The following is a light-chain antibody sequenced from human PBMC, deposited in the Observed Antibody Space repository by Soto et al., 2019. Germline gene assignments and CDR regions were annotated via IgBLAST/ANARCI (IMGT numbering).Light chain of an antibody. J-gene: IGKJ1*01. V-gene: IGKV1-39*01. CDR3: QQSYSIPPT. CDR2: AAS. Sequence: DIQMTQSPSSLSASLGDRVTITCRASQSISTYLKWYQQKLGEAPKVLIYAASSLQSGVPSRFSGSGSETDFTLTNSCVQPEDFASYYCQQSYSIPPTFGQGTKVEIK. CDR1: QSISTY.